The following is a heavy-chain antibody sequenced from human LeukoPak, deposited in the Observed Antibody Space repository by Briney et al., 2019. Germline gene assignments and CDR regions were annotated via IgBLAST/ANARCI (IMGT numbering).Heavy chain of an antibody. D-gene: IGHD4-17*01. J-gene: IGHJ4*02. Sequence: PSETLSLTCTVSGGSISSRSYYWGWIRQPPGTGLEWIGKISDSGNTYYSPSLRSRVTISIDMSKNQFSLKLSSVTATDTAVYYCARGVYGDYVDYWGQGTLVTVSS. V-gene: IGHV4-39*01. CDR3: ARGVYGDYVDY. CDR1: GGSISSRSYY. CDR2: ISDSGNT.